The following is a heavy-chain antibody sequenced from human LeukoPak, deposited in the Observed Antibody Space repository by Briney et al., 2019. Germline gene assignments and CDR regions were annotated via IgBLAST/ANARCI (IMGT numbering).Heavy chain of an antibody. D-gene: IGHD6-19*01. CDR2: IYYSGST. CDR3: ARHEAVGSGWYFDY. Sequence: SETLSLTCTVSGGSISSYYWSWIRQPPGKGLEWIGYIYYSGSTNYNPSLKSRVTISVDTSKNQFSLTLSSVTAADTAVYYCARHEAVGSGWYFDYWGQGTLVTVSS. J-gene: IGHJ4*02. V-gene: IGHV4-59*08. CDR1: GGSISSYY.